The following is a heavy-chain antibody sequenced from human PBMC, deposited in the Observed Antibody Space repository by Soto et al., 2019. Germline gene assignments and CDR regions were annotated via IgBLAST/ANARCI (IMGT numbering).Heavy chain of an antibody. CDR1: GFTFSSYA. D-gene: IGHD2-15*01. CDR2: ISGSGGST. J-gene: IGHJ4*02. CDR3: AKAILALQYCSGGSCYDDY. V-gene: IGHV3-23*01. Sequence: EVQLLESGGGLVQPGGSLRLSCAASGFTFSSYAMSWVRQAPGKGLEWVSAISGSGGSTYYADSVKGRFTISRDNSKNTLYLQMNSLRAEDTAVYYCAKAILALQYCSGGSCYDDYWGQGTLVTVSS.